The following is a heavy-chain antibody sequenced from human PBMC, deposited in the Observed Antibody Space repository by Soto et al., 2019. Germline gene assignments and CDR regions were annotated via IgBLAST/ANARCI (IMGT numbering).Heavy chain of an antibody. CDR3: ARDRADSSGHSPLDY. D-gene: IGHD3-22*01. J-gene: IGHJ4*02. V-gene: IGHV4-31*03. CDR2: IYYSGST. Sequence: QVQLQESGPGLVKPSQTLSLTCTVSGGSISSGGYYWSWIRQHPGKGLEWIGYIYYSGSTHYNPSLMSRVTISVDTSKNQFSMKLSSVTAADTAVYYCARDRADSSGHSPLDYWGQGTLVTVYS. CDR1: GGSISSGGYY.